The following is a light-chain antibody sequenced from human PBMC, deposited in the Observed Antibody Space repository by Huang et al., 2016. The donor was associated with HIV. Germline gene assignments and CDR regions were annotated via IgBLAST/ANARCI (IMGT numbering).Light chain of an antibody. CDR1: ESLLHTDGKTY. J-gene: IGKJ1*01. V-gene: IGKV2D-29*02. Sequence: DIVMTQSPLSLSVTPGQPASISCKSSESLLHTDGKTYLYWYLQKPGQSTQLLIDEVSNRFSGVPDRFSGSGSGTNFTLKISRVEAEDVGVYYCMESLHSATFGQGTKVEIK. CDR2: EVS. CDR3: MESLHSAT.